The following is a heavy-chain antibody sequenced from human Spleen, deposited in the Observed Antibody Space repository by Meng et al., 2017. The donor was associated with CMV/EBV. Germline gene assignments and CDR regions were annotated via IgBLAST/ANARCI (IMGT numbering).Heavy chain of an antibody. CDR1: GGTFSNYG. V-gene: IGHV1-69*05. CDR2: IIPIFGTA. D-gene: IGHD1-1*01. CDR3: AREGVVGTTIYFDY. J-gene: IGHJ4*02. Sequence: SVKVSCKASGGTFSNYGVNWVRQAPGQGLEWMGGIIPIFGTANYAQKFQGRVTITTDASTTTAYMELSSLRSDDTAVYYCAREGVVGTTIYFDYWGQGTLVTVSS.